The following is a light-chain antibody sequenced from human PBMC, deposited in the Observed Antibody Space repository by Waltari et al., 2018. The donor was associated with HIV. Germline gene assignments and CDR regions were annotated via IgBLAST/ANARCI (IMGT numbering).Light chain of an antibody. Sequence: NFMLTQPPSVSESPGKTVTISCTRSSGSISSNYVQCYQQRPGSHPPTLTKEDDQRPSGVPDRFSGSIDTSSNSASLTISGLKTENEADYYCQSFDTSNQWIFGGGTKLTVL. CDR3: QSFDTSNQWI. CDR1: SGSISSNY. V-gene: IGLV6-57*01. CDR2: EDD. J-gene: IGLJ2*01.